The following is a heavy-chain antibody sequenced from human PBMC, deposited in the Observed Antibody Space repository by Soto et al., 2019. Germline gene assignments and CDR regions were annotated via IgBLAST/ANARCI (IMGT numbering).Heavy chain of an antibody. D-gene: IGHD3-10*01. J-gene: IGHJ5*02. V-gene: IGHV3-23*01. CDR2: ISGNGIST. CDR3: ARDAIAVVRGTNNWFDP. CDR1: GFTFSNHA. Sequence: EVQLLESGGGLVQPGGSLRLSCAASGFTFSNHAMSWVRQAPGKGLEWVSAISGNGISTYYADSVRGRFTISRDNSKNTLYLQMNRLRADDTAVYYCARDAIAVVRGTNNWFDPWGQGTLVTAST.